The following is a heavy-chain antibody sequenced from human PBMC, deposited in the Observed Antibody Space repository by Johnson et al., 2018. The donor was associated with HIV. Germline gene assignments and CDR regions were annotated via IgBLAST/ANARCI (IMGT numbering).Heavy chain of an antibody. J-gene: IGHJ3*02. V-gene: IGHV3-30*02. D-gene: IGHD3-3*01. CDR3: AKLWGRDPDNFWSGPTFDI. Sequence: QMQLVESGGGVVQPGGSLRLSCATSGFTFSNYAMHWVRQAPGKGLEWVAYIRYDGSTQSYADSVKGRFSISRDNSKNTLSLQMNGLRAEDTAVYYCAKLWGRDPDNFWSGPTFDIWGQGTMVTVSS. CDR1: GFTFSNYA. CDR2: IRYDGSTQ.